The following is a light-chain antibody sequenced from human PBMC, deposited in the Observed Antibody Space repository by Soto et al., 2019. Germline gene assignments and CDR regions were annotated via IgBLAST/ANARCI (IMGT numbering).Light chain of an antibody. Sequence: IQLTQSPSSLSASVGDRVTITCRASQAISNYLAWYQQKPGKAPKVLIYAASTLHSGVPSRFSGSGSGTDFALTISSLQPEDFATYYCQQINNYPRTFGPGNKVDF. CDR2: AAS. CDR3: QQINNYPRT. J-gene: IGKJ3*01. CDR1: QAISNY. V-gene: IGKV1-9*01.